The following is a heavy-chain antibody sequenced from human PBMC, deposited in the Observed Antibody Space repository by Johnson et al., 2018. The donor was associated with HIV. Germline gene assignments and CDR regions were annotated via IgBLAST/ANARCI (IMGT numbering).Heavy chain of an antibody. D-gene: IGHD4-17*01. CDR3: ARDPHIPTVTTPSYAFDI. V-gene: IGHV3-48*04. CDR1: GFTFSSYG. Sequence: VQLVESGGGVVQPGRSLRLSCAASGFTFSSYGMHWVRQAPGKGLEWVSYISSSGSTIYYADSVKGRFTISRDNAKNSLYLQMNSLRAEDTAVYYCARDPHIPTVTTPSYAFDIWGQGTMVTVSS. CDR2: ISSSGSTI. J-gene: IGHJ3*02.